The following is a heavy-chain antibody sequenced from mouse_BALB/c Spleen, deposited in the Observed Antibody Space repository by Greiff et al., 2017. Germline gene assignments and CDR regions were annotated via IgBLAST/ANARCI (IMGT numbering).Heavy chain of an antibody. D-gene: IGHD4-1*01. CDR1: GFTFSDYY. Sequence: EVKLMESGGGLVKPGGSLKLSCAASGFTFSDYYMYWVRQTPEKRLEWVATISDGGSYTYYPDSVKGRFTISRDNAKNNLYLQMSSLKSEDTAMYYCARDGRLGRFDYWGQGTTLTVSS. CDR2: ISDGGSYT. J-gene: IGHJ2*01. CDR3: ARDGRLGRFDY. V-gene: IGHV5-4*02.